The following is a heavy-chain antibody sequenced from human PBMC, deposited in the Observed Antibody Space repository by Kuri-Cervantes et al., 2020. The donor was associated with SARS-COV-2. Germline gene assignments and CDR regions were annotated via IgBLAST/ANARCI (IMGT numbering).Heavy chain of an antibody. CDR1: GFTCSIYG. V-gene: IGHV3-30*03. J-gene: IGHJ4*02. CDR3: AREGIHENVVVTTSIALDN. D-gene: IGHD2-2*01. Sequence: SPKISCAASGFTCSIYGIHWARQAPGKGLGWVARIPCDGSDTYYADSIKGRFTISRDNSKSKLYLKMSRLRGEDTAVYYCAREGIHENVVVTTSIALDNWGQGTLVTVSS. CDR2: IPCDGSDT.